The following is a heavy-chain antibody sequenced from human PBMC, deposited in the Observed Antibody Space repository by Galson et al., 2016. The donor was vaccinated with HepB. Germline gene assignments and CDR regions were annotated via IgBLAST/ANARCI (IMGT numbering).Heavy chain of an antibody. V-gene: IGHV4-4*01. CDR1: GDSITFNSA. Sequence: LSLTCAVSGDSITFNSAWSWIRQPPGQGLEWIGEIYHSGSTNYKPSLKSRISMSVDRAKNSFSLNLTSMTAAATAVYFCARDRHGSGSYLTWFDAWGQGILVTVSS. CDR3: ARDRHGSGSYLTWFDA. CDR2: IYHSGST. D-gene: IGHD3-10*01. J-gene: IGHJ5*02.